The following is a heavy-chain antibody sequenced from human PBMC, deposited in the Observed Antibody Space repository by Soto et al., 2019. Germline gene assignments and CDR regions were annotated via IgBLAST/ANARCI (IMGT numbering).Heavy chain of an antibody. V-gene: IGHV3-66*02. CDR1: GFTVSSNY. Sequence: GGSLRLSCAASGFTVSSNYMSWVRQAPGKGLEWVSVIYSGGSTYYAESVKGRFTISRDNSKNTQYLQMNSLRAEDTDVYYCAGDRGRCYFDYWGQGTLVTVSS. CDR2: IYSGGST. D-gene: IGHD3-10*01. J-gene: IGHJ4*02. CDR3: AGDRGRCYFDY.